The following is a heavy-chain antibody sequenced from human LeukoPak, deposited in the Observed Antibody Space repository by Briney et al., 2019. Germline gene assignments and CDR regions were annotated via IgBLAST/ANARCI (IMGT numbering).Heavy chain of an antibody. J-gene: IGHJ4*02. Sequence: SETLSLTCTVSGYSVSSGYYWGWIRQPPGKGLEWIGSIYHSGSTYYNPSLKSRVTISVGTSKNQFSLKLSSVTAADTAVYYCARAGYNSGWYGFDYWGQGTLVTVSS. CDR1: GYSVSSGYY. CDR2: IYHSGST. D-gene: IGHD6-19*01. CDR3: ARAGYNSGWYGFDY. V-gene: IGHV4-38-2*02.